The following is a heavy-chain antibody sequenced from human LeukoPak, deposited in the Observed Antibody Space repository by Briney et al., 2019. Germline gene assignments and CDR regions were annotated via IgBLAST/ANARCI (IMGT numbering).Heavy chain of an antibody. CDR1: GDSISAFY. D-gene: IGHD6-19*01. CDR3: ARPYGSGWHGAFDI. CDR2: IYYSGTT. Sequence: PSETLSLTCTVSGDSISAFYWTWIRQSPGKGLEWIGNIYYSGTTNYNPSLESRVTMSVDTSKNQFSLKLSSVTAADTAVYYCARPYGSGWHGAFDIWGQGTMVTVSS. V-gene: IGHV4-59*08. J-gene: IGHJ3*02.